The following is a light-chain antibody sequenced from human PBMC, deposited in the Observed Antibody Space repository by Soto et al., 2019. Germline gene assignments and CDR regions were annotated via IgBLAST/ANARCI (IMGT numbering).Light chain of an antibody. Sequence: QTVVTQPPSTSGTPGQRATISCSGSSSNIGSKTVNWYQQLPGTAPKLLIYSNNQRPSGVPDRFSGSKSGTSASLAISGLQSEDEADYYCAAWDDNLNGVVFGGGTKLTVL. CDR3: AAWDDNLNGVV. CDR2: SNN. CDR1: SSNIGSKT. V-gene: IGLV1-44*01. J-gene: IGLJ2*01.